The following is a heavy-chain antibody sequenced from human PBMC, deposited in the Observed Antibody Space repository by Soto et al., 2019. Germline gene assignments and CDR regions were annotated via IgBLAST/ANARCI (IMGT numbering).Heavy chain of an antibody. V-gene: IGHV6-1*01. CDR1: GDSVSSNSAG. J-gene: IGHJ6*03. Sequence: QVPLQQSSPGLVKPSQALSLTCDISGDSVSSNSAGWNWIRQAPSRGLAWLGRAYYKSKWYYTYAASVKSRITVSPDTSKNQFSLQLTSVTPEDTAVYYCARGSWDDVSGHYYMDVWDKGTTVTVSS. D-gene: IGHD1-1*01. CDR3: ARGSWDDVSGHYYMDV. CDR2: AYYKSKWYY.